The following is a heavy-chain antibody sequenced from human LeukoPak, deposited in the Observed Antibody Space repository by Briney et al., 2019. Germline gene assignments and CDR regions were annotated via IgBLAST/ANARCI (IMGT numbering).Heavy chain of an antibody. J-gene: IGHJ4*02. D-gene: IGHD3-3*01. CDR2: IYYSGST. Sequence: SETLSLTCTVSGGSISSYYWNWIRQPPGKGLEWIGYIYYSGSTNYNPSLRSRVTISVDTSKNQFPLRLSSVTAADTAVYYCASGGHWSAYYFDYWGQGTLVTVSS. CDR1: GGSISSYY. V-gene: IGHV4-59*01. CDR3: ASGGHWSAYYFDY.